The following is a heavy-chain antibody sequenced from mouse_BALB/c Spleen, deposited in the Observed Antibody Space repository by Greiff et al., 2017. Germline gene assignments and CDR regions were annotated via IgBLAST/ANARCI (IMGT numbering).Heavy chain of an antibody. D-gene: IGHD1-1*01. J-gene: IGHJ2*01. CDR2: IYPYNGGT. CDR1: GYTFTDYN. Sequence: EVQLQQSGAELMKPGASVKISCKASGYTFTDYNMHWVKQSHGKSLEWIGYIYPYNGGTGYNQKFKSKATLTVDNSSSTAYMELRSLTSEDSAVYYCARLGVVAWGQGTTLTVSS. CDR3: ARLGVVA. V-gene: IGHV1S29*02.